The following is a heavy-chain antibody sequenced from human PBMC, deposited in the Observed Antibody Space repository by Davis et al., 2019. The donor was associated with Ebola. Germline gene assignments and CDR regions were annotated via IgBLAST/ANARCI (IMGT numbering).Heavy chain of an antibody. J-gene: IGHJ3*02. CDR3: ASLRRTVTGMDDAFDI. Sequence: GESLNISCTDSGNSFSSHLIGLVRQMPGKGVEWMGIIYTGDSDTRYSPSFRGQVTISVDKSIKTAFLQWSSLKASDTALYYCASLRRTVTGMDDAFDIWGQGTMVTVSS. CDR1: GNSFSSHL. D-gene: IGHD4-11*01. V-gene: IGHV5-51*01. CDR2: IYTGDSDT.